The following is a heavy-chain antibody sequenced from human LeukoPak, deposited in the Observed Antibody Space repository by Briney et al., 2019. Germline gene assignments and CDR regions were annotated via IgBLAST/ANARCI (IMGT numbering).Heavy chain of an antibody. CDR2: IYYSGST. D-gene: IGHD6-13*01. Sequence: SETLSLTCTLYGVSISSSSYYSGWIRQPPGKGLEWIGSIYYSGSTYYNPSLKSRVTISVDTSKNQFSLKLSSVTAADTAVYYCARHRYSSSWPLDYWGQGTLVTVSS. J-gene: IGHJ4*02. CDR1: GVSISSSSYY. CDR3: ARHRYSSSWPLDY. V-gene: IGHV4-39*01.